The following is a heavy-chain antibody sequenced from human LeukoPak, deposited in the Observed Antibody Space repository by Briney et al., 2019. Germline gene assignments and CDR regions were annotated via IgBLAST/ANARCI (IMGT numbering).Heavy chain of an antibody. CDR1: GGSFSGYY. CDR3: ASSGTTGTNLDY. Sequence: SETLSLTCAVYGGSFSGYYWSWIRQPPGKGLQWIGEINHSGSTNYNPSLKSRVTISVDKSKNQFSLKLSSVTAADTAVYYCASSGTTGTNLDYWGQGTLVTVSS. V-gene: IGHV4-34*01. CDR2: INHSGST. J-gene: IGHJ4*02. D-gene: IGHD1-1*01.